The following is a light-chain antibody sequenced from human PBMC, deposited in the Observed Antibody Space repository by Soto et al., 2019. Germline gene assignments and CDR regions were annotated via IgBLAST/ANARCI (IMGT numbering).Light chain of an antibody. J-gene: IGKJ1*01. Sequence: DIQLTQSPSFLSASVGDRVTITCRASQGISSSLAWYQQKPGKAPNLLIYGASTLQSGVPSRFSGSGSGTEFTLTISSLQPADFATYYCQQLNTYPWTFGQGTKVEIK. CDR3: QQLNTYPWT. CDR1: QGISSS. CDR2: GAS. V-gene: IGKV1-9*01.